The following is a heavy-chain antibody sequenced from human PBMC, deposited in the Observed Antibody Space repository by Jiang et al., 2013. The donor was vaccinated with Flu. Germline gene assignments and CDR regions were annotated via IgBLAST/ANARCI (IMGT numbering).Heavy chain of an antibody. Sequence: STSGMCVSWIRQPPGKALEWLALIDWDDDKYYSTSLKTRLTISKDTSKNQVVLTLTNMDPVDTATYYCARMLTRFDTFDYWGQGTLVTVSS. CDR1: STSGMC. CDR2: IDWDDDK. J-gene: IGHJ4*02. D-gene: IGHD3-10*02. CDR3: ARMLTRFDTFDY. V-gene: IGHV2-70*01.